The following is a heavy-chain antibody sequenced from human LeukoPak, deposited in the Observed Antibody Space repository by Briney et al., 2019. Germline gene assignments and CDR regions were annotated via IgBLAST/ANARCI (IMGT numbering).Heavy chain of an antibody. D-gene: IGHD6-19*01. CDR1: GFTFSSYW. J-gene: IGHJ3*02. V-gene: IGHV3-74*01. Sequence: GGSLRLSCAASGFTFSSYWMHWVRQAPGKGLVWVSRMNTDGSSTSYADSVKGRFTISRDNAKNTLYLQMNSLRAEDTAVYYCAKDQGYSSAWYSRDGFDMWGQGTMVTVSS. CDR3: AKDQGYSSAWYSRDGFDM. CDR2: MNTDGSST.